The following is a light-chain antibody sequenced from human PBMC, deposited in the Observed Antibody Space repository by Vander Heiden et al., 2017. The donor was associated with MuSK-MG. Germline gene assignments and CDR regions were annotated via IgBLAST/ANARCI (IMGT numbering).Light chain of an antibody. CDR3: QQYNNWPPYT. CDR1: QSVSSN. V-gene: IGKV3-15*01. Sequence: EIVMTQSPATLSVSPGERATLSCRASQSVSSNLAWHQQKPGQAPRLLIYGASTRATGIPARFSGSGYGTEFTLAISSRQSEDFAVYYCQQYNNWPPYTFGQGTKLEIK. J-gene: IGKJ2*01. CDR2: GAS.